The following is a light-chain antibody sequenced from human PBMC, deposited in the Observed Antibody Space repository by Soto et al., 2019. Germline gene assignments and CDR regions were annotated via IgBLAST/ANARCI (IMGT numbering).Light chain of an antibody. CDR2: EGS. J-gene: IGLJ1*01. CDR3: CSYTDSSTYV. CDR1: SNDVGGYDL. V-gene: IGLV2-23*01. Sequence: QAVVTQPASVSGSPGQSITISCTGTSNDVGGYDLVSWYQHHPGKAPKVMIYEGSKRPSGVSNRFSGSRSGNTASLTISGLQAEDEADYYCCSYTDSSTYVFGSGTKVTVL.